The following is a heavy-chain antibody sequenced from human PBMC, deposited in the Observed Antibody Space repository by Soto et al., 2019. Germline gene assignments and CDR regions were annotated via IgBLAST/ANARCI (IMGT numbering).Heavy chain of an antibody. CDR1: GFTVSSYG. CDR2: SSYDGSHT. J-gene: IGHJ1*01. V-gene: IGHV3-30*18. CDR3: AQDFTLIGIAPEH. D-gene: IGHD6-13*01. Sequence: QKQLVESGGGVVQPGTSLRLSCAASGFTVSSYGMHWVRQAPGKGLQYVAFSSYDGSHTYYEDSVKGRFTISRDTSKNTLYLQMNSLRPDDTAVYYCAQDFTLIGIAPEHWGQGTQVTVSS.